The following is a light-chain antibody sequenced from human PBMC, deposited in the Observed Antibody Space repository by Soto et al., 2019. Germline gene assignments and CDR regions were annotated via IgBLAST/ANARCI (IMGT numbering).Light chain of an antibody. CDR2: GAS. V-gene: IGKV3-20*01. Sequence: EIVLTQSPGTLSLSPGERATLSCRASQSVSSSYLAWYQQKPGQAPRLLIYGASSRATGIPDRFSGSGSGTDFTLTISRLEPEDFAVYYCQQYGSSRRTFGQGTKLDSK. CDR1: QSVSSSY. J-gene: IGKJ1*01. CDR3: QQYGSSRRT.